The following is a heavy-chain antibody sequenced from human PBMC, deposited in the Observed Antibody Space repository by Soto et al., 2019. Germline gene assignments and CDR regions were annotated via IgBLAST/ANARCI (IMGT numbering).Heavy chain of an antibody. J-gene: IGHJ6*02. CDR1: GGSISSGGYY. Sequence: TSETLSLTCTVSGGSISSGGYYLSWIRQHPGKGLEWIGYIYYSGSTYYNPSLKSRVTISVDTSKNKFSLKLTSLTAADTAVYYCARDGSGSYDDYYGMDVWGQGTTVTVSS. CDR3: ARDGSGSYDDYYGMDV. D-gene: IGHD1-26*01. CDR2: IYYSGST. V-gene: IGHV4-30-4*08.